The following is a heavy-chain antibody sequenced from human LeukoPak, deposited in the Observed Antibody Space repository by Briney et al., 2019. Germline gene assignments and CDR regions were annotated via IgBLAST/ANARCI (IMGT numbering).Heavy chain of an antibody. CDR3: AKEGPGYSRNYYFDY. CDR2: ISYDGSNK. V-gene: IGHV3-30*18. D-gene: IGHD6-13*01. J-gene: IGHJ4*02. Sequence: VGSLRLSCAASGFTFSSYGMHWVRQAPGKGLEWVAVISYDGSNKYYADSVKGRFTISRDNSKNTLYLQMNSLRAEDTAVYYCAKEGPGYSRNYYFDYWGQRTLVTLSS. CDR1: GFTFSSYG.